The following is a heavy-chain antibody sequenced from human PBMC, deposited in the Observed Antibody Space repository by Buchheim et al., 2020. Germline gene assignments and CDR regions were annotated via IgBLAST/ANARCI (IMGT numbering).Heavy chain of an antibody. Sequence: EVQLVESGGGLVQPGGSLRLSCAASGFSFSSCWMHWVRQTPGKELLWVSRTNTDGTYTSYADSVKGRFTISRDNARNMVYLEMNSLRAEDTAVYYCVSPGIRDGYDFDYWGQGT. J-gene: IGHJ4*02. CDR2: TNTDGTYT. D-gene: IGHD5-24*01. CDR1: GFSFSSCW. V-gene: IGHV3-74*01. CDR3: VSPGIRDGYDFDY.